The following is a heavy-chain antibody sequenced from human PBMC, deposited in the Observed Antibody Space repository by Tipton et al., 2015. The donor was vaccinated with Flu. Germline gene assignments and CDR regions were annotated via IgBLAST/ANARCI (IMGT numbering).Heavy chain of an antibody. Sequence: TLSLTCTVSGGSISSGGYYWSWIRQPAGKGLEWIGRIYTSGSTNYNPSLKSRVTISVDTSKNQFSLKLSSVTAADTAVYYCAREGGSYWYFDLWGRGTLVTVSS. D-gene: IGHD1-26*01. V-gene: IGHV4-61*02. CDR2: IYTSGST. CDR1: GGSISSGGYY. J-gene: IGHJ2*01. CDR3: AREGGSYWYFDL.